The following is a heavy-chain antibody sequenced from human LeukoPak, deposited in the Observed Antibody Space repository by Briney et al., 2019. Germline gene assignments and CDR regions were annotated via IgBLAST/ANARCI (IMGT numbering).Heavy chain of an antibody. CDR2: IVVGSVNT. J-gene: IGHJ4*02. D-gene: IGHD3-22*01. CDR1: GFTFSSSA. CDR3: ARDGPPGHYYDSSGYTHFDY. V-gene: IGHV1-58*01. Sequence: SVKVSCKASGFTFSSSAVQWVRQARGQRLEWIGWIVVGSVNTNYAQKFQERVTITRDMSTSTAYMELSSLRSDDTAVYYCARDGPPGHYYDSSGYTHFDYWGQGTLVTVSS.